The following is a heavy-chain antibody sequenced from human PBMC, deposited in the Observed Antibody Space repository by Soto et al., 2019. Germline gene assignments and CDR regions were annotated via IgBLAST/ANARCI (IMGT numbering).Heavy chain of an antibody. Sequence: EVQLVESGGGLVQPGGSLRLSCAVSGFSVSTNHMSCVRQTPGKGLEWVSGVYSGGGIYYADSVKGRFTISRDNSKNTLYLQMNTLRVEDTAVYYCARARALSGGSGRSGGWFDPWGQGTLVTVTS. CDR2: VYSGGGI. J-gene: IGHJ5*02. D-gene: IGHD6-19*01. CDR1: GFSVSTNH. CDR3: ARARALSGGSGRSGGWFDP. V-gene: IGHV3-53*01.